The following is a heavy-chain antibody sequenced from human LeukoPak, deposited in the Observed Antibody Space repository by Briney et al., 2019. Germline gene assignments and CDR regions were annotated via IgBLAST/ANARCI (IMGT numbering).Heavy chain of an antibody. CDR3: ARVGRLAQTYDY. V-gene: IGHV1-18*01. J-gene: IGHJ4*02. Sequence: ASVKSSCKASGYTFNSYGISWVRQAPGQGLEWMGWISAYNGNTNYAQKLQGRVTMTTATSTSTAYMELRSLRSDDTAVYYCARVGRLAQTYDYWGQGTLVTVSS. CDR1: GYTFNSYG. CDR2: ISAYNGNT.